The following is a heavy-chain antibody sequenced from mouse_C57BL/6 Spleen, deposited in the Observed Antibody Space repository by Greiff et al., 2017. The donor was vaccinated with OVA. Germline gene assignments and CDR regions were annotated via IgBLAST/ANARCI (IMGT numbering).Heavy chain of an antibody. CDR3: AEYDYDGGFDY. V-gene: IGHV1-66*01. Sequence: QVQLKESGPELVKPGASVKISCKASGYSFTSYYIHWVKQRPGQGLEWIGWIYPGSGNTKYNEKFKGKATLTADTSSSTAYMQLSSLTSEDSAVYYCAEYDYDGGFDYWGQGTTLTVSS. J-gene: IGHJ2*01. CDR1: GYSFTSYY. D-gene: IGHD2-4*01. CDR2: IYPGSGNT.